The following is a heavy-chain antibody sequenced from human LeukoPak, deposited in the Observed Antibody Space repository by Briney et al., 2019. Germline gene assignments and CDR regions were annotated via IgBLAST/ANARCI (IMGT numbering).Heavy chain of an antibody. CDR2: IYYSGST. CDR1: GGSISSSSYY. J-gene: IGHJ4*02. D-gene: IGHD3-22*01. CDR3: ARWGLIVVVSNY. V-gene: IGHV4-39*07. Sequence: SETLSLTCTVSGGSISSSSYYWGWIRQPPGKGLEWIGSIYYSGSTYYNPSLKSRVTISVDTSKNQFSLKLSSVTAADTAVYYCARWGLIVVVSNYWGQGTLVTVSS.